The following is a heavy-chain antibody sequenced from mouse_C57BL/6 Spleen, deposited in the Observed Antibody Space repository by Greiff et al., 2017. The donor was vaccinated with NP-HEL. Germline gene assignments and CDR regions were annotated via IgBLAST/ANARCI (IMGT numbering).Heavy chain of an antibody. V-gene: IGHV1-7*01. Sequence: VQLQQSGAELAKPGASVKLSCKASGYTFTSYWMHWVNQRPGQGLEWIGYINPSSGYTKYNQKFKDKATLTADKSSSTAYMQLSSLTYEDSAVYYCARENYSNSHAMDYWGQGTSVTVSS. CDR1: GYTFTSYW. CDR3: ARENYSNSHAMDY. D-gene: IGHD2-5*01. J-gene: IGHJ4*01. CDR2: INPSSGYT.